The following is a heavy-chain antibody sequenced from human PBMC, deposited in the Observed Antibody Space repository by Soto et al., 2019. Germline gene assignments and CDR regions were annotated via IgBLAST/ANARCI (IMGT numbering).Heavy chain of an antibody. CDR2: VSSDGSNK. J-gene: IGHJ4*02. D-gene: IGHD6-19*01. V-gene: IGHV3-30-3*01. CDR1: GFIFSNNA. CDR3: ASSIAVTGHFDY. Sequence: QVHLVESGGGVVQPGRSLRLPCAASGFIFSNNAFHWVRQAPGKGLEWVAVVSSDGSNKFYTDSVQGRFTISRDNSKNTLYLQMNSLRAEDTAVYYCASSIAVTGHFDYWGQGTLVTVSS.